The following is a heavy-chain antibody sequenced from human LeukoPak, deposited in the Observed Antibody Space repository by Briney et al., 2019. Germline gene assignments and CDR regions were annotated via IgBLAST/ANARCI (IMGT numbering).Heavy chain of an antibody. V-gene: IGHV3-73*01. CDR2: IRSKANSYAT. CDR3: TMRLYYLTGPSDY. CDR1: GFTFSGSA. J-gene: IGHJ4*02. Sequence: PGGSLRLSCAASGFTFSGSAMHWVRQASGKGLEWVGRIRSKANSYATAYAASVKGRFTISRDDSKNTAYLQMNSLKTEDTAVYYCTMRLYYLTGPSDYWGQGTLVTVSS. D-gene: IGHD3-10*01.